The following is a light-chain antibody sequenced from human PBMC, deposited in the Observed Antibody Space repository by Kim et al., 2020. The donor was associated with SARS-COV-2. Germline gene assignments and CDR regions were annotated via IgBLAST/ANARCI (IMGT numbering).Light chain of an antibody. Sequence: DIQMTQSPSSLSASVGDRVTITCRASQSISSYVNWYQQKPGKAPNLLIYAASSLQSGVPARFSGSQSGTDFTLIISSLQPEDFATYYCQQSYSNLWTFGQGTKVEIK. CDR1: QSISSY. CDR2: AAS. V-gene: IGKV1-39*01. J-gene: IGKJ1*01. CDR3: QQSYSNLWT.